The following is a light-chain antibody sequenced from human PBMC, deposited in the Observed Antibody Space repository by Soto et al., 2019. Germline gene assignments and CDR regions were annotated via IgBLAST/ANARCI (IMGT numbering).Light chain of an antibody. CDR2: GAS. J-gene: IGKJ1*01. CDR3: QQYGSSPSGG. Sequence: EIVLTQSPGTLSLSPGERATLSCRASQSVSSSYLAWYQQKPGQAPRLLIYGASSRATGIPDRFSGSGSGTDFTLTISRLEPEDFAVYYCQQYGSSPSGGFGQGTKVEIK. CDR1: QSVSSSY. V-gene: IGKV3-20*01.